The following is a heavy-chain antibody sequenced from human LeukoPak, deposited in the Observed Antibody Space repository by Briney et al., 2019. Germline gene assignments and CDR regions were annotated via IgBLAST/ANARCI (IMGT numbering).Heavy chain of an antibody. D-gene: IGHD3-10*01. V-gene: IGHV3-23*01. CDR3: AKDGCGSGGRWFDP. CDR2: FRGDGGST. Sequence: GGSLRLSCAASGFTFSSYAMSWVRQAPGKGLEWVSSFRGDGGSTYYAESVKGRFTISRDNSKNTVYLQMNNLRVEDTAIYYCAKDGCGSGGRWFDPWGQGTLVTVSS. CDR1: GFTFSSYA. J-gene: IGHJ5*02.